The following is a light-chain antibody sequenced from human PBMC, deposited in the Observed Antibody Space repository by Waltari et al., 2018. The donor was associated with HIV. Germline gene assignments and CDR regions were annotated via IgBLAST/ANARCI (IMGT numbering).Light chain of an antibody. V-gene: IGLV1-51*01. CDR2: DHN. CDR3: GTWDSSLSTSF. J-gene: IGLJ2*01. CDR1: ISNIRNNP. Sequence: QSVLTQPPSVSATPGQKVTTSCPDRISNIRNNPGSSYPQVPVTAPNLLIYDHNKRPSGIPDRFSGSKSGTSVTLGVTGLQTGDEADYYCGTWDSSLSTSFFGGGTKLTVL.